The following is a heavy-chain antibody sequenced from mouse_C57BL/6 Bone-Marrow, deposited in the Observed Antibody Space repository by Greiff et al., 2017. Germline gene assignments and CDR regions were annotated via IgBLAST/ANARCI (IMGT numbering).Heavy chain of an antibody. CDR1: GYTFTDYN. D-gene: IGHD2-4*01. CDR2: INTNNGGT. J-gene: IGHJ3*01. V-gene: IGHV1-22*01. CDR3: ARDDYDWFAY. Sequence: VQLQQSGPELVKPGASVKMSCKASGYTFTDYNMHWVKQRHGKSLEWIGYINTNNGGTSYNQKFKGKATLTVNKSSSTAYMELHSLTSEDSAVYYCARDDYDWFAYWGQGTLVTVSA.